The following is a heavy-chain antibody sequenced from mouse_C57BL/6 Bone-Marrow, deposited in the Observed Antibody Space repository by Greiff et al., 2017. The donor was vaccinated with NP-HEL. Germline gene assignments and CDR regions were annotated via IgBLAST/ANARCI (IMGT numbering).Heavy chain of an antibody. Sequence: QVQLQPGAELVRPGSSVKLSCKASGYTFTSYWMHWVKQRPIQGLEWIGNIDPSDSETHYNQKFKDKATLTVDKSSSTAYMQLSSLTSEDSAVYYCARRFYSIYAMDYWGQGTSVTVSS. CDR1: GYTFTSYW. CDR3: ARRFYSIYAMDY. D-gene: IGHD1-1*01. V-gene: IGHV1-52*01. J-gene: IGHJ4*01. CDR2: IDPSDSET.